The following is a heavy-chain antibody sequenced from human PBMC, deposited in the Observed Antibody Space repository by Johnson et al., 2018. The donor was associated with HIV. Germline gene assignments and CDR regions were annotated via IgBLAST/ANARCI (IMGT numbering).Heavy chain of an antibody. CDR1: GFTFSSYA. CDR3: GRDMSSRWGMGDACDI. Sequence: QMLLVESGGGVVQPGRSLRLSCAASGFTFSSYAMHWVRQAPGKGLEWVAVISYDGSNKYYADSVKGRFTISRDNSKNTLYLQMNSLRAEDTAMYYCGRDMSSRWGMGDACDIWGQGTMVTVSS. CDR2: ISYDGSNK. J-gene: IGHJ3*02. V-gene: IGHV3-30*04. D-gene: IGHD6-13*01.